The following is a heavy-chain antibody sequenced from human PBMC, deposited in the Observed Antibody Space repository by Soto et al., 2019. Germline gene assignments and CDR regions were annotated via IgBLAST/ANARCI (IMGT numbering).Heavy chain of an antibody. Sequence: SPTLSLHCALSGDSVSSNSAAWNWIRQSPSRGLEWLGRTYYRSKWYNDYAVSVKSRLTINPDTSKNQFSLQLNSVPPEDTAVYYCARERLVVPAAIRDNYYCGMDVWGQVTTVTVSS. CDR2: TYYRSKWYN. D-gene: IGHD2-2*02. J-gene: IGHJ6*02. CDR3: ARERLVVPAAIRDNYYCGMDV. CDR1: GDSVSSNSAA. V-gene: IGHV6-1*01.